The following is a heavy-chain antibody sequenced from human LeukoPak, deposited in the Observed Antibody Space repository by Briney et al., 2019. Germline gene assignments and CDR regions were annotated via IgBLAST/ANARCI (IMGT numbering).Heavy chain of an antibody. Sequence: SETLSLTCTVSGGSVNRGSYYWNWIRQPPGKGLEWIGYIYYSGSTNYNPSLKSRVTISVDTSKNQFSLKLSSVTAADSAVYFCARAPAIAVADPSNYYYYYGMDVWGQGTTVTVSS. J-gene: IGHJ6*02. CDR2: IYYSGST. V-gene: IGHV4-61*01. CDR1: GGSVNRGSYY. D-gene: IGHD6-19*01. CDR3: ARAPAIAVADPSNYYYYYGMDV.